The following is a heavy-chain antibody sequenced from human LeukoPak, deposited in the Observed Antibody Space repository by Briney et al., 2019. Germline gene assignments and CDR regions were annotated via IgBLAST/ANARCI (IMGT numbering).Heavy chain of an antibody. J-gene: IGHJ4*02. CDR1: GGTFSSYA. CDR3: ARNEGTSGSYYGVFDY. CDR2: IIPIFGTA. V-gene: IGHV1-69*05. D-gene: IGHD1-26*01. Sequence: GASVKVSCKASGGTFSSYAISWVRQAPGQGLEWMGGIIPIFGTANYAQKFQGRVTITTDESTSTAYMELSSLRSEDTAVYYFARNEGTSGSYYGVFDYWGQGTLVTVSS.